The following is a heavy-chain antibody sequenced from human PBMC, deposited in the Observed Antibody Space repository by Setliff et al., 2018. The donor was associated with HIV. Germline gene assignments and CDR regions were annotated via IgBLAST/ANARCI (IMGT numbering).Heavy chain of an antibody. CDR3: ARGGVYYYDSSGWSMDY. CDR2: ISAYNGNT. J-gene: IGHJ4*02. D-gene: IGHD3-22*01. CDR1: GYSFTNYG. Sequence: ASVKVSCKASGYSFTNYGVNWVRQAPGQGLEWMGWISAYNGNTNYAQKFQGRVTITADESTSTAYMELSSLRSEDTAVYYCARGGVYYYDSSGWSMDYWGQGTLVTVSS. V-gene: IGHV1-18*01.